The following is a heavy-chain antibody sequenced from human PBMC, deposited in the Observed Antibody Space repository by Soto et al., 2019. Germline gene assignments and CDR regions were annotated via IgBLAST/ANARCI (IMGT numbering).Heavy chain of an antibody. D-gene: IGHD5-18*01. CDR1: GYTLINYG. CDR2: LRPYNGKR. J-gene: IGHJ3*02. Sequence: QGQLVQSGGEVKEPGASVRVSCKASGYTLINYGINWVRQALGQGLEWLGWLRPYNGKRVYAQKLQGRVTMTTDTSTRPVYMELRSLRSDDTAVYYCAREQTKGLPDACDMWGQGTMVTVSS. CDR3: AREQTKGLPDACDM. V-gene: IGHV1-18*01.